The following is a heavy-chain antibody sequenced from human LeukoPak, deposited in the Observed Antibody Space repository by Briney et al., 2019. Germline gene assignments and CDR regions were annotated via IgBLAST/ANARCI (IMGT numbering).Heavy chain of an antibody. CDR1: GFTSSSYS. CDR2: ISSSSSYI. Sequence: GGSLRLSCAASGFTSSSYSMNWVRQAPGKGLEWVSSISSSSSYIYYADSVKGRFTISRDNAKNSLYLQMNSLRAEDTAVYYCAKDLWFGEPKWGQGTLVTVSS. V-gene: IGHV3-21*04. J-gene: IGHJ4*02. CDR3: AKDLWFGEPK. D-gene: IGHD3-10*01.